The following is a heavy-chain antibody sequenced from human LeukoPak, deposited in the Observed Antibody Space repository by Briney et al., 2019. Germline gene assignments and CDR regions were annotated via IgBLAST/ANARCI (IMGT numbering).Heavy chain of an antibody. J-gene: IGHJ5*02. D-gene: IGHD5-18*01. V-gene: IGHV1-18*01. Sequence: GASVTVSFTASGYTFTSYGISWVRQAPGQGLEWMGWISAYNGNTNYAQKLQGRVTMTTDTSTSTAYMELRSLRSDDTAVYYCARDIQYRGFDPWGQGTLVTVSS. CDR3: ARDIQYRGFDP. CDR2: ISAYNGNT. CDR1: GYTFTSYG.